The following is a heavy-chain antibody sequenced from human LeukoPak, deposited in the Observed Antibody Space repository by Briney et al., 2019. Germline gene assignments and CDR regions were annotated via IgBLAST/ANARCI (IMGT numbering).Heavy chain of an antibody. CDR2: IYYSGST. J-gene: IGHJ5*02. V-gene: IGHV4-30-4*01. Sequence: SQTLSLTCTVSGGSISGGDYYWSWIRQPPGKGLEWIGYIYYSGSTYYNPSLKSRVTISVDTSKNQFSLKLSSVTAADTAVYYWARSRDSTYYYDSSGSWFDPWGQGTLVTVSS. CDR3: ARSRDSTYYYDSSGSWFDP. CDR1: GGSISGGDYY. D-gene: IGHD3-22*01.